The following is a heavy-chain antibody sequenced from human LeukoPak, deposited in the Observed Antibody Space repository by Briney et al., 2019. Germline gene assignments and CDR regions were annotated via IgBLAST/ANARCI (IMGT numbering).Heavy chain of an antibody. V-gene: IGHV4-59*01. Sequence: PSETLSLTCTVSGGSISGDYWSWIRQPPGKGLEWIGYIYYSGSTNYSPSIKSRVSISVDTSNNQFSLNVNSVTAADTAVHYCARGGASSEWFDPWGQGTLVTVSS. CDR1: GGSISGDY. CDR3: ARGGASSEWFDP. CDR2: IYYSGST. D-gene: IGHD6-25*01. J-gene: IGHJ5*02.